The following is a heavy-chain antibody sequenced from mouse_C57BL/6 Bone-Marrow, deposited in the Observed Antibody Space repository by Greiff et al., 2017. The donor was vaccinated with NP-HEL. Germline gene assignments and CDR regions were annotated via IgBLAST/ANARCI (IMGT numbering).Heavy chain of an antibody. D-gene: IGHD1-1*01. J-gene: IGHJ4*01. Sequence: QVQLKESGAELARPGASVKMSCKASGYTFTSYTMHWVKQRPGQGLEWIGYINPSSGYTKYNQKFKDKATLTADKSSSTAYMQLSSLTSEDSAVYYCAREDYCYYGSWGQGTSVTVSS. CDR2: INPSSGYT. V-gene: IGHV1-4*01. CDR1: GYTFTSYT. CDR3: AREDYCYYGS.